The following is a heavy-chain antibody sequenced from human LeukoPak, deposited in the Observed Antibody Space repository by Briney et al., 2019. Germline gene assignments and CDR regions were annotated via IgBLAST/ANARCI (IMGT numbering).Heavy chain of an antibody. CDR1: GFTFSSYG. Sequence: GGSLRLSCAASGFTFSSYGMHWVRQAPGKGLEWVAFIRYDGSNKYYADSVKGRFTISRDNSKNTLYLQMNSLRAEDTAVYYCAKDYYGSGSYLGGQDYFDYWGQGTLVTVSS. J-gene: IGHJ4*02. D-gene: IGHD3-10*01. CDR2: IRYDGSNK. V-gene: IGHV3-30*02. CDR3: AKDYYGSGSYLGGQDYFDY.